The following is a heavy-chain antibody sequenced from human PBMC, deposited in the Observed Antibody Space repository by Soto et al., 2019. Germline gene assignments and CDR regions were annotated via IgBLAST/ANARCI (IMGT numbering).Heavy chain of an antibody. Sequence: GGSLRLSCTASGFTCGDYAMSWFRQAPGKGLEWVGFIRSKAYGGTTEYAASVKGRFTISRDDSKSIAYLQMNSLKTADTAVYYCTRVGPNGYCSSWYSYYHYYYLAVRGKGTTVPVSS. CDR1: GFTCGDYA. D-gene: IGHD6-13*01. CDR2: IRSKAYGGTT. V-gene: IGHV3-49*03. J-gene: IGHJ6*03. CDR3: TRVGPNGYCSSWYSYYHYYYLAV.